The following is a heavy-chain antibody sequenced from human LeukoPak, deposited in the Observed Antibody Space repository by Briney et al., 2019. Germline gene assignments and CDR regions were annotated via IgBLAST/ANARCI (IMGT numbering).Heavy chain of an antibody. CDR2: IYHSGST. CDR3: ARDLNPTMGFDP. CDR1: GYSISSGYY. D-gene: IGHD5-24*01. V-gene: IGHV4-38-2*02. Sequence: SETLSLTCTVSGYSISSGYYWGWIRQPPGKGLEWIGSIYHSGSTYYNPSLKSRVTISVDTSKNQFSLKLSSVTAADTAVYYCARDLNPTMGFDPWGQGTLVTVSS. J-gene: IGHJ5*02.